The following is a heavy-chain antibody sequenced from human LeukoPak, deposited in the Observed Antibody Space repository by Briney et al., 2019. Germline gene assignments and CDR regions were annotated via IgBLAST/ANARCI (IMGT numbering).Heavy chain of an antibody. CDR1: GYTFTSYG. CDR3: ARDRVSYYYDSSGYYILVY. CDR2: ISAYNGNT. Sequence: GASVKVSCKASGYTFTSYGISWVRQAPGQGLEWMGWISAYNGNTNYAQKFQGRVTITADESTSTAYMELSSLRSEDTAVYYCARDRVSYYYDSSGYYILVYWGQGTLVTVSS. D-gene: IGHD3-22*01. J-gene: IGHJ4*02. V-gene: IGHV1-18*01.